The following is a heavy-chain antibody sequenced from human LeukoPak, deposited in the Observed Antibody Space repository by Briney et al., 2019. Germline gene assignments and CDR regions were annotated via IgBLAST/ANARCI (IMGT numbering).Heavy chain of an antibody. CDR3: ARGSYSSSWKTFDY. Sequence: GGSLRLSCAASGFTFSSYAMSWVRQAPGKGLEWVSAISGRGDRTYYADSVKGRFTISRDNSKNTLYLQMNSLRADDTAMYYCARGSYSSSWKTFDYWGQGTLVTVSS. CDR1: GFTFSSYA. CDR2: ISGRGDRT. D-gene: IGHD6-13*01. V-gene: IGHV3-23*01. J-gene: IGHJ4*02.